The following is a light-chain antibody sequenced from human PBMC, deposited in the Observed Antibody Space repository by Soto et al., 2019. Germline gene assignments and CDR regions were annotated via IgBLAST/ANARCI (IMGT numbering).Light chain of an antibody. V-gene: IGKV3-20*01. CDR2: GAS. Sequence: EIVLTQSPGTLSLSPGERATLSCRASQSVSSSYLAWYQQKPGQAPRLLIYGASSRATGIPDRFSVSGSGTDFTLTISRLEPEDFALYYCQQYGSSPVFGQGTRLEIK. J-gene: IGKJ5*01. CDR1: QSVSSSY. CDR3: QQYGSSPV.